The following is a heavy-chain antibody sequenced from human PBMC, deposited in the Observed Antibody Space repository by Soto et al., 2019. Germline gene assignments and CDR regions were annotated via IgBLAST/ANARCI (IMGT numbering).Heavy chain of an antibody. V-gene: IGHV3-74*01. Sequence: GGSLRLSCAASGLTFNRYWMHWVRHAPGKGLVWVSHINTDGSNTNYADSVKGRFTISRDNAKNSLYLQMNSLRVEDTSVYYCARAGYCGPGCYYYFDYWGQGTLVTVSS. J-gene: IGHJ4*02. CDR3: ARAGYCGPGCYYYFDY. CDR2: INTDGSNT. CDR1: GLTFNRYW. D-gene: IGHD2-21*02.